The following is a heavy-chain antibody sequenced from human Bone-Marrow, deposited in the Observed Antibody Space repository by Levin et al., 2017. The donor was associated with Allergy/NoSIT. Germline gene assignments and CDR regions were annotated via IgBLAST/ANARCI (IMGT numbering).Heavy chain of an antibody. Sequence: GGSLRLSCAASGFTFSTFAMHWVRQAPGKGLEWVAVISYNGSHTFYADSVKGRFTISRDNSKNTVYLHMVSLRPQDTALYYCAKVGEQRAALTHWGQGTVVTVSS. CDR1: GFTFSTFA. V-gene: IGHV3-30*18. J-gene: IGHJ4*02. D-gene: IGHD1-26*01. CDR3: AKVGEQRAALTH. CDR2: ISYNGSHT.